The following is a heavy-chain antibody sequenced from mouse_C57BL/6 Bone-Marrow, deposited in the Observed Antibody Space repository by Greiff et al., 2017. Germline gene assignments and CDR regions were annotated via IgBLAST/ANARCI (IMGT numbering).Heavy chain of an antibody. CDR1: GYTFTGYW. J-gene: IGHJ4*01. Sequence: QVQLQQSGAELMKPGASVKLSCKATGYTFTGYWIEWVKQRPGHGLEWIGEILPGSGSTNYNGKFKGKATFTADTSSNTAYMQLSSLTTEDSAIYYCASPYAMDYWGQGTSVTVSS. V-gene: IGHV1-9*01. CDR3: ASPYAMDY. CDR2: ILPGSGST.